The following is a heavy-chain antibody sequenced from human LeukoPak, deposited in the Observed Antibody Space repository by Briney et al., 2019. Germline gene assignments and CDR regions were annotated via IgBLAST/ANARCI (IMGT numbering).Heavy chain of an antibody. CDR1: GGSISSGDYY. J-gene: IGHJ3*02. Sequence: PSETLSLTCTVSGGSISSGDYYWSWIRQPPGKGLEWIGYIYYSGSTYYNPSLKSRVTISVDTSKNQFSLKLSSVTAADTAVYYCATLPWGWNFWSGYDDAFDIWGQGTMVTVSS. CDR3: ATLPWGWNFWSGYDDAFDI. D-gene: IGHD3-3*01. CDR2: IYYSGST. V-gene: IGHV4-30-4*08.